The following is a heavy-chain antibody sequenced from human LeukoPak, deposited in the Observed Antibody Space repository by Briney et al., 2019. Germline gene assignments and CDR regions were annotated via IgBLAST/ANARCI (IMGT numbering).Heavy chain of an antibody. J-gene: IGHJ4*02. Sequence: GASVKVSCKASGYTFTSYGIGWVRQAPGQGLEWMGGISAYNGDRNYAQKLQGRVTMTTDTSTSTASMELRSLRSDDPAVYYCASHPDYYDSSGPSAYWGQGTLVTVSS. V-gene: IGHV1-18*01. CDR2: ISAYNGDR. CDR1: GYTFTSYG. D-gene: IGHD3-22*01. CDR3: ASHPDYYDSSGPSAY.